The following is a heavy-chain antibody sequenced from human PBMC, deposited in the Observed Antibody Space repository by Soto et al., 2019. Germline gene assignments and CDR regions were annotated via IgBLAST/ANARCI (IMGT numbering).Heavy chain of an antibody. D-gene: IGHD3-3*01. J-gene: IGHJ5*02. V-gene: IGHV2-5*02. CDR3: AHIDYSVLRFLDFNWFDP. CDR1: GFSLSTSGVG. Sequence: QITLKESGPPLVKPTQTLTLTCTFSGFSLSTSGVGVGWIRQPPGKALEWLALIYWDDDERYSPSLKSRLTITKDTSKNQVVLTMTNMGPVDTATYYCAHIDYSVLRFLDFNWFDPWGQGTLVTVSS. CDR2: IYWDDDE.